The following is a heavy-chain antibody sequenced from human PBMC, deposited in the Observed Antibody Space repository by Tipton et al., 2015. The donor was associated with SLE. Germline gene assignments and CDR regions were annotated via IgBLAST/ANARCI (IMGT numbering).Heavy chain of an antibody. CDR1: GFTFSSFE. CDR3: AREPYSSSWSTP. V-gene: IGHV3-48*03. D-gene: IGHD6-13*01. J-gene: IGHJ5*02. Sequence: SLRLSCAASGFTFSSFEMNWVRQAPGKGLEWVSYISTSGRTIYYADSVKGRFTISRDNAKNSLYLQMNSLRAEDTAVYYCAREPYSSSWSTPWGQGTLVTVSS. CDR2: ISTSGRTI.